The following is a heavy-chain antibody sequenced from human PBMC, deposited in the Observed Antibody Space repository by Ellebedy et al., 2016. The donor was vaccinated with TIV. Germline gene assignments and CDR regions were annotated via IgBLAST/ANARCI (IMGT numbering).Heavy chain of an antibody. V-gene: IGHV3-23*01. CDR1: GFTFSSFA. Sequence: GESLKISCAASGFTFSSFAMSWVRQAPGKGLEWVSTITGNYAGTYYADSVKGRFTVSRDNSKNTLYLQMNSLRAEDTAVYYCTTDGWELLGWFDPWGQGTLVTVSS. CDR2: ITGNYAGT. CDR3: TTDGWELLGWFDP. D-gene: IGHD1-26*01. J-gene: IGHJ5*02.